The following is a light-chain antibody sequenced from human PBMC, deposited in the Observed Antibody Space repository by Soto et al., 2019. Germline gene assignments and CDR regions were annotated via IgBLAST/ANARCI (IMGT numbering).Light chain of an antibody. V-gene: IGKV3-11*01. CDR3: QHYNSYSEA. CDR1: QSVSGY. CDR2: DAS. J-gene: IGKJ1*01. Sequence: EIVLTQSPDTLSLSPGERATLSCRASQSVSGYLGWYQQKPGQAPRLLIYDASNRAYGVPARFSGSGSGTEFTLTISSLQPDDFATYYCQHYNSYSEAFGQGTKVELK.